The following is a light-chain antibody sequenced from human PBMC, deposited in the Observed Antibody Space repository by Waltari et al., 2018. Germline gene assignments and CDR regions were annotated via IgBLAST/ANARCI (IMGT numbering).Light chain of an antibody. CDR1: NSNIGTHSL. CDR2: EVS. CDR3: CSYAGSVPYV. J-gene: IGLJ1*01. V-gene: IGLV2-23*02. Sequence: QSALTQPASVSGSPGQSIPISCTGSNSNIGTHSLFSWFQHRPGKAPNLIIYEVSPRPSGVSVRFSGSKSGNTASLTISGLQAEDEADYYCCSYAGSVPYVFGTGTTVTVL.